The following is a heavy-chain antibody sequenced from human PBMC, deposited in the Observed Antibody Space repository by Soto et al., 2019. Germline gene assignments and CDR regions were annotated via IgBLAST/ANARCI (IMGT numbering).Heavy chain of an antibody. CDR1: GFNFITYS. Sequence: EVQLVESGGGPVRPGGARKLSCAASGFNFITYSLSWVRQAPGKVLEWVASISSSAVYIDYADSVKGRFTISRDNANNSLYLQMNRLRAEDTATYYCVRDGLDYYDTERLYFDNWGQGTLVTVSS. D-gene: IGHD3-22*01. J-gene: IGHJ4*02. CDR3: VRDGLDYYDTERLYFDN. CDR2: ISSSAVYI. V-gene: IGHV3-21*01.